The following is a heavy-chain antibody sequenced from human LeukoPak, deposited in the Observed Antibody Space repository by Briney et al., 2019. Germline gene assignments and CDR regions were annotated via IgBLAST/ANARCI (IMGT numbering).Heavy chain of an antibody. CDR2: IYYNGST. J-gene: IGHJ4*02. Sequence: PSETLSLTCTVSGGSISSYYWSWIRQPPGKGLEWIGYIYYNGSTNYNPSLKSRVTISVDTSKNQFSLKLRSVTAADTAVYYCARVTGYMIEDYFDYWGQGALVTVSS. CDR3: ARVTGYMIEDYFDY. CDR1: GGSISSYY. D-gene: IGHD3-22*01. V-gene: IGHV4-59*01.